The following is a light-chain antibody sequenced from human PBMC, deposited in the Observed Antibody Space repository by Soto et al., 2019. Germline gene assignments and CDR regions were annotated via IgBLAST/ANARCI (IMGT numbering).Light chain of an antibody. Sequence: DIQMTQSPSTLSASVGDRVTITCRASQSISSWLAWYQQKPGKAPKLLIYKASSLESGVPSRFSGSGSGTEFTLTISILQPDDFAAYYCQQYDIYPETFCQGTKVEIK. J-gene: IGKJ1*01. CDR1: QSISSW. CDR3: QQYDIYPET. V-gene: IGKV1-5*03. CDR2: KAS.